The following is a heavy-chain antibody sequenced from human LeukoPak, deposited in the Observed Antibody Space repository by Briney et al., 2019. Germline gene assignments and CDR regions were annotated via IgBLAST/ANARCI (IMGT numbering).Heavy chain of an antibody. Sequence: SETLSLTCTVSGGSISSYYWSWIRQPAGKGLEWIGRIYTSGSTNYNPSLKSRVTMSADTSKNQYSLKLSSVTAADTAVYYCARVPRSYYYYYYMDVWGKGTTVTVSS. V-gene: IGHV4-4*07. CDR2: IYTSGST. J-gene: IGHJ6*03. CDR1: GGSISSYY. CDR3: ARVPRSYYYYYYMDV.